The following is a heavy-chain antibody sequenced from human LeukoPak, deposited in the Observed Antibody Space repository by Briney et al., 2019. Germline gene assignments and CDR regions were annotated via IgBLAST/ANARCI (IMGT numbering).Heavy chain of an antibody. Sequence: SSETLSLTCAVYGGSFSGYSWSWIRQPPGKGLEWIGEINHSGSTNYNPSLKGRVTISVDTSKNQFSLKLSSVTAADTAVYYCARVVNSSAREYCSGGSRPPGEAPEFDYWGQGTLVTVSS. CDR3: ARVVNSSAREYCSGGSRPPGEAPEFDY. D-gene: IGHD2-15*01. V-gene: IGHV4-34*01. J-gene: IGHJ4*02. CDR2: INHSGST. CDR1: GGSFSGYS.